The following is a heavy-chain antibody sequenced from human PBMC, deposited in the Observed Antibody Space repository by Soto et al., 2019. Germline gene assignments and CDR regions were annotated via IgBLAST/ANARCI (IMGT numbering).Heavy chain of an antibody. CDR2: INHSGST. CDR1: GGAFSVYY. D-gene: IGHD6-6*01. V-gene: IGHV4-34*01. J-gene: IGHJ6*02. CDR3: ARGLEYSSSLLGGRDYYGMDV. Sequence: SETLSLTCAVYGGAFSVYYWSWMRQPPGKGLEWIGEINHSGSTNYNPSLKSRVTISVDTSKNQFSLKLSSVTAADTAVYYCARGLEYSSSLLGGRDYYGMDVWGQGT.